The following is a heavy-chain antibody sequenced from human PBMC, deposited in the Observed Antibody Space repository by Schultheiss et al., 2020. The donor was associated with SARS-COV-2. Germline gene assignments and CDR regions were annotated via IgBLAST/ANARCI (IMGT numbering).Heavy chain of an antibody. CDR2: IIPIFGIA. Sequence: SVKVSCKASGGTFSSYAISWVRQAPGQGLEWMGRIIPIFGIANYAQKFQGRVTITADESTSTAYMELSSLRSEDTAVYYCAREVPAANSIQPVYYFDYWGQGTLVTVSS. CDR3: AREVPAANSIQPVYYFDY. V-gene: IGHV1-69*13. CDR1: GGTFSSYA. D-gene: IGHD2-2*01. J-gene: IGHJ4*02.